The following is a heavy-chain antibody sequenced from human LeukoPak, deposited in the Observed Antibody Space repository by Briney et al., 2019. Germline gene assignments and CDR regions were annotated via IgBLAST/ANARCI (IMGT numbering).Heavy chain of an antibody. D-gene: IGHD3-10*01. V-gene: IGHV4-34*01. CDR1: GGSFSGYY. Sequence: SETLSLTCAVYGGSFSGYYWSWIRQPPGKGLEWVGEINHSGSTNYNPSLKSRVTISVDTSKNQISLKLSSVTAADTAVYFCAGTVRGSFDYWGQGTLVTVSS. CDR3: AGTVRGSFDY. J-gene: IGHJ4*02. CDR2: INHSGST.